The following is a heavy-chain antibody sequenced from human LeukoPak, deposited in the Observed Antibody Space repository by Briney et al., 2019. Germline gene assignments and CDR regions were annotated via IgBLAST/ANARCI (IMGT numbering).Heavy chain of an antibody. CDR3: ARDYGSGSYPRIYFEY. CDR1: EFTFISYA. D-gene: IGHD3-10*01. Sequence: PGRSLILSCAASEFTFISYALYWVRQAPAQGLEWVALISYDGTNKYYADSVKGRFTISRDNSKNTLYLQMNSLRGEDTAVYYCARDYGSGSYPRIYFEYWGQGTLVTVSS. V-gene: IGHV3-30*04. CDR2: ISYDGTNK. J-gene: IGHJ4*02.